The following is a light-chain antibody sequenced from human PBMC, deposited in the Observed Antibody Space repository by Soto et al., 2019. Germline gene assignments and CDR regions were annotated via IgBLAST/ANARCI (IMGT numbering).Light chain of an antibody. CDR2: AAS. CDR3: QQYGSSSTWT. J-gene: IGKJ1*01. CDR1: QSVSSAY. V-gene: IGKV3-20*01. Sequence: EIVLTQSPGTLSLSPGERATLSCRASQSVSSAYLAWYQHKPGQPPTLLIYAASSRVTGIPDRFSGSGSGTDFTLPISRLEHEDFAVYYCQQYGSSSTWTFGQGTQVEIK.